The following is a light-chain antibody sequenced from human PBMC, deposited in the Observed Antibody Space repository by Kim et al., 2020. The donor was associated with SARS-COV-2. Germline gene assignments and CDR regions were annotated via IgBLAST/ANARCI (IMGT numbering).Light chain of an antibody. J-gene: IGLJ2*01. CDR3: QEWDSNTAV. CDR1: KLGDKY. CDR2: QDN. Sequence: VSTGQTASITCSGEKLGDKYACWYQQKRGQPPVLVIYQDNKRTSGTTERFSGSNSGNSATLTISGTQSMDEADYYCQEWDSNTAVFGGGTQLTVL. V-gene: IGLV3-1*01.